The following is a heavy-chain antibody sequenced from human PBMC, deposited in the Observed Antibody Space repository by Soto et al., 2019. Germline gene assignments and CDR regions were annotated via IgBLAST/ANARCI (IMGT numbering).Heavy chain of an antibody. J-gene: IGHJ6*03. D-gene: IGHD6-6*01. CDR3: AGRARPDFYYMDV. Sequence: GGSLRLSCAASGFTFDDYAMHWVRQAPGKGLEWVSGISWNSGSIDYANSVKGRFTISRDNSKNTVYLQMGSLRPEDTAVYYCAGRARPDFYYMDVWGKGTTVTVSS. V-gene: IGHV3-9*01. CDR1: GFTFDDYA. CDR2: ISWNSGSI.